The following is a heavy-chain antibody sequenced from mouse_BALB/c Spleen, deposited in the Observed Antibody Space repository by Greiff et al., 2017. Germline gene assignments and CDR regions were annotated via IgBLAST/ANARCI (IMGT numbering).Heavy chain of an antibody. Sequence: VQLQQSGTVLARPGASVKMSCKASGYSFTSYWMHWVKQRPGQGLEWIGAIYPGNSDTSYNQKFKGKAKLTAVTSASTAYMELSSLTNEDSAVYYCTRSGDYEVYYFDYWGQGTTLTVSS. J-gene: IGHJ2*01. CDR2: IYPGNSDT. V-gene: IGHV1-5*01. D-gene: IGHD1-1*01. CDR1: GYSFTSYW. CDR3: TRSGDYEVYYFDY.